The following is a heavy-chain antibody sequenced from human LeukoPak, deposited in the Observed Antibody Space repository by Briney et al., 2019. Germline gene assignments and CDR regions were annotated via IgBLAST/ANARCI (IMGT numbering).Heavy chain of an antibody. J-gene: IGHJ4*02. CDR3: AREPVHYYDSSGYYYGEDY. CDR1: GGSISSSSYY. V-gene: IGHV4-39*02. CDR2: IYYSGST. Sequence: SETLSLTCTVSGGSISSSSYYWGWIRQPPGKGLEWIGSIYYSGSTYYNPSLKSRVTISVDTSKSQFSLKLSSVTAADTAVYYCAREPVHYYDSSGYYYGEDYWGQGTPVTVSS. D-gene: IGHD3-22*01.